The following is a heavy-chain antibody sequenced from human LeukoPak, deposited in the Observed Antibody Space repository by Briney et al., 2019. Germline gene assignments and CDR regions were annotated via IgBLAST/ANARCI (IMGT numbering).Heavy chain of an antibody. CDR3: ARDLKFGGYSLRYYYYGMDV. V-gene: IGHV3-66*01. J-gene: IGHJ6*02. Sequence: GGSLRLSCAASGFTFSSYGMHWVRQAPGKGLEWVSVIYSGGSTYYADSVKGRFAISRDNSKNTLYLQMNSLRAEDTAVYYCARDLKFGGYSLRYYYYGMDVWGQGTTVTVSS. CDR2: IYSGGST. D-gene: IGHD5-18*01. CDR1: GFTFSSYG.